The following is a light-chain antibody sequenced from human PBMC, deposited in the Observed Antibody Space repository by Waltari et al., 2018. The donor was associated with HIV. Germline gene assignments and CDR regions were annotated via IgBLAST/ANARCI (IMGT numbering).Light chain of an antibody. CDR2: QDS. Sequence: SYELTQPPSVSVSPEQTASITCSGDKLGDKYACWYQQKPGQSPVLVIYQDSKRPSGIPERFSGSSSGNTATLTITGTQAMDEAVYYCQAWDSSTYVFGTGTKVTVL. J-gene: IGLJ1*01. CDR1: KLGDKY. CDR3: QAWDSSTYV. V-gene: IGLV3-1*01.